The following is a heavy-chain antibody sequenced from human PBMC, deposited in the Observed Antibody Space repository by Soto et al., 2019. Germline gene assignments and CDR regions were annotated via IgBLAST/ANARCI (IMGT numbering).Heavy chain of an antibody. V-gene: IGHV1-69*13. Sequence: ASVKVSCKASGGTFSSYAISWVRQAPGQGLEWMGGIIPIFGTANYAQKLQGRVTITADESTSTAYMELSSLRSEDTAVYYCATRTAVVITYYGMDVWGQGTTVTVSS. J-gene: IGHJ6*02. CDR1: GGTFSSYA. D-gene: IGHD3-22*01. CDR3: ATRTAVVITYYGMDV. CDR2: IIPIFGTA.